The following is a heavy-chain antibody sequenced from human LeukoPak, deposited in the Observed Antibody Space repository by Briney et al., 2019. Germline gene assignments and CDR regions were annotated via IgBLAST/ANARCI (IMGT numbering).Heavy chain of an antibody. CDR3: ARFGIAVAGDY. Sequence: PGGSLRLSCAASGFTFSRYSMNWVRQAPGKGLEWVSYISSSSSTIYYADSVKGRFTISRDNAKNSLYLQMNSLRAEDTAVYYCARFGIAVAGDYWGQGTLVTVSS. D-gene: IGHD6-19*01. CDR1: GFTFSRYS. V-gene: IGHV3-48*04. CDR2: ISSSSSTI. J-gene: IGHJ4*02.